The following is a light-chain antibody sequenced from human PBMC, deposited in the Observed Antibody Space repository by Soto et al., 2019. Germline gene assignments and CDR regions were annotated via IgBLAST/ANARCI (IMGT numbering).Light chain of an antibody. CDR3: QQYTGPPTT. J-gene: IGKJ5*01. V-gene: IGKV3-15*01. CDR1: QSVRSN. CDR2: GAS. Sequence: EIVMTQSPVTLSVSPGERATLSCRASQSVRSNLAWYQQKPGQAPRLLIYGASTRATGIPAGFSGSGSGTDFTLTITRLEPEDSAVYFCQQYTGPPTTFGQGTRLEIK.